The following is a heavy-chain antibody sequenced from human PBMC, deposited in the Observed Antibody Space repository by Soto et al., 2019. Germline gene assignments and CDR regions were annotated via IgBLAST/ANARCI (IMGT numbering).Heavy chain of an antibody. D-gene: IGHD3-10*01. CDR1: GFTFSDYA. V-gene: IGHV3-30-3*01. CDR2: ISFDGSNK. CDR3: ARASFITMVRGGHFYFYGMDV. Sequence: QVHLVESGGGVVHPGRSLRLSCAASGFTFSDYAIHWVRQAPGKGLEWVAVISFDGSNKYFADSVKGRFTISRDNSKATLYQQMNSLTAEDTALYYCARASFITMVRGGHFYFYGMDVWGQGTTVIVSS. J-gene: IGHJ6*02.